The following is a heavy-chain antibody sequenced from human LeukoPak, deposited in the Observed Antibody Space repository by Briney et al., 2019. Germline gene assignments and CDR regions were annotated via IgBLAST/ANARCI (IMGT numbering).Heavy chain of an antibody. J-gene: IGHJ4*02. CDR1: GYSLTSYW. Sequence: ESPKIFCKGSGYSLTSYWISWVRPMPGKGLEWVGRIDPSDSYTNYSPSFQGHVTISADKSISTAYLQWSSLKASDTAMYYCARHSPYGSGSTFDYWGQGTLVTVSS. CDR2: IDPSDSYT. CDR3: ARHSPYGSGSTFDY. D-gene: IGHD3-10*01. V-gene: IGHV5-10-1*01.